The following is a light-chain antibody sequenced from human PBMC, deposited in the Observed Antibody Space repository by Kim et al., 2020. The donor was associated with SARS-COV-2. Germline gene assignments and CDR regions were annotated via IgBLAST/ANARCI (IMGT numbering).Light chain of an antibody. CDR1: QGISSD. CDR2: GAS. V-gene: IGKV1-9*01. J-gene: IGKJ4*01. CDR3: QQLNTYPLT. Sequence: IQLTQSPSSLSATVGDRVTITCRASQGISSDLAWYQQRPGQAPNLLIYGASTLQSGVPSRFSGSGSGTDFTLTISSLQPEDFASYYCQQLNTYPLTFGGGTKVDIK.